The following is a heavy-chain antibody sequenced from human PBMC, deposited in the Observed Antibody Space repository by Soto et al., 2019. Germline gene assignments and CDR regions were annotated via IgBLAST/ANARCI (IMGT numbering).Heavy chain of an antibody. V-gene: IGHV1-3*01. CDR2: INAGNGNT. CDR3: ARSAPPIDY. J-gene: IGHJ4*02. CDR1: GYIFTSYV. Sequence: QVQLVQSGAEVKKPGASVKVSCKASGYIFTSYVMEWVRQAPGQRLEWMGWINAGNGNTKYSQKLQGRVTITRDTSATKAYMELSSLRSEDTAVYYCARSAPPIDYWRQGTLVTVSS.